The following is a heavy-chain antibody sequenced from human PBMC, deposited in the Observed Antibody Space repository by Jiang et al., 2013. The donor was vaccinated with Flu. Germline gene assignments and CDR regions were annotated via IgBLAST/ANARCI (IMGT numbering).Heavy chain of an antibody. CDR3: AKDWSYCTNGVCYPGDY. D-gene: IGHD2-8*01. CDR2: IRYDGSNK. CDR1: GFTFSNYG. V-gene: IGHV3-30*02. Sequence: VQLVESGGGVVQPGGSLRLSCAASGFTFSNYGMHWVRQAPGKGLEWVAFIRYDGSNKYYADSVKGRFTISRDNSKNTLYLQMNSLRVEDTAVYYCAKDWSYCTNGVCYPGDYWGQGTLVTVSS. J-gene: IGHJ4*02.